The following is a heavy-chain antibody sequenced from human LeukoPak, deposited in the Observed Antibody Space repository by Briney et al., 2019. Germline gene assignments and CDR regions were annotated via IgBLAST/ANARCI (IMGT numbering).Heavy chain of an antibody. D-gene: IGHD6-13*01. J-gene: IGHJ4*02. Sequence: PGGSLRLSCAASGFTFSSYAMSWVRQAPGKGLEWVSAISGSGGSTYYADSVKGRFTISRDNSKNTLYLQMNSLRAEDTAVYYCAKGKAAAANVGTYYFDYWGQGTLVTVSS. CDR1: GFTFSSYA. CDR2: ISGSGGST. CDR3: AKGKAAAANVGTYYFDY. V-gene: IGHV3-23*01.